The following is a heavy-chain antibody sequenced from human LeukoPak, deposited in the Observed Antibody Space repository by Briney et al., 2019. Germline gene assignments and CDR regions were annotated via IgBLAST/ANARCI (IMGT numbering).Heavy chain of an antibody. CDR1: GYTFTGTI. J-gene: IGHJ4*02. CDR3: ARGLAAALGYFDY. D-gene: IGHD2-15*01. Sequence: GASVKVSCKAFGYTFTGTIMTWGHKALGQGPKWMECINPNSGGTNYAQKFQGRVTMTRDTSISTVYMELSRLRSDDTAVFYCARGLAAALGYFDYWGQGTLVTVSS. CDR2: INPNSGGT. V-gene: IGHV1-2*03.